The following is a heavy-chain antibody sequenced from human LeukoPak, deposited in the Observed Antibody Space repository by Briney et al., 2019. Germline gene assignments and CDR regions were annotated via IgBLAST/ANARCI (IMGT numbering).Heavy chain of an antibody. D-gene: IGHD4-17*01. CDR2: TYHSGST. CDR1: GYSISSGYY. V-gene: IGHV4-38-2*02. J-gene: IGHJ4*02. Sequence: SETLSLTCTVSGYSISSGYYWGWIRQPPGKGLEWIGSTYHSGSTYYNPSLKSRVTISVDTSKNQFSLKLSSVTAADTAVYYCARVPAVTFFDYWGQGTLVTVSS. CDR3: ARVPAVTFFDY.